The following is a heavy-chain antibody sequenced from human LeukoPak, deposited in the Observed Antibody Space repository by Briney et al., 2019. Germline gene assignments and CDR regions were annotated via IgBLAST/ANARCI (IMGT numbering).Heavy chain of an antibody. CDR1: GFTFVNSA. CDR3: VADCDCSGGRCSDVFDI. V-gene: IGHV1-58*01. J-gene: IGHJ3*02. CDR2: IVVGSGKT. Sequence: GTSVKVSCKASGFTFVNSAVQWVRQARGQRLEWIGWIVVGSGKTNYAQNFQERVTIIKDNSTSTVYMELTSLRSEDTAMYYCVADCDCSGGRCSDVFDIWGQGAMVSVSS. D-gene: IGHD2-15*01.